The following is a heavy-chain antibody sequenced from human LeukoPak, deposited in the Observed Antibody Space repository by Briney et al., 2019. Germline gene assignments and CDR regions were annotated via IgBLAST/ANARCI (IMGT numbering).Heavy chain of an antibody. V-gene: IGHV3-21*01. CDR2: ISSSSNFI. Sequence: PGGSLRLSCAASGFTFSGYTMNWVRQAPGKGLEWVSSISSSSNFIYYADSMKSRVTISRDTAKNSLYLQMHSLRAEDTAVYYCAREHHAPVQRYYSDSTSYSAFDIWGQGTMVTVSS. CDR3: AREHHAPVQRYYSDSTSYSAFDI. J-gene: IGHJ3*02. CDR1: GFTFSGYT. D-gene: IGHD3-22*01.